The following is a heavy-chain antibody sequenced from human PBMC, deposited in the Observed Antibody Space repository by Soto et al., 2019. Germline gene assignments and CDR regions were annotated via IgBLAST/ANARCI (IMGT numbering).Heavy chain of an antibody. J-gene: IGHJ5*02. CDR3: ARMGLDDMDWFDP. CDR2: ISWNSGSI. D-gene: IGHD3-9*01. Sequence: PGGSLRLSCAASGFTFDDYAMHWVRQAPGKGLEWVSGISWNSGSIGYADSVKGRFTISRDNAKNSLYLQMNSLRAEDTALYYCARMGLDDMDWFDPWGQGTLVTVSS. CDR1: GFTFDDYA. V-gene: IGHV3-9*01.